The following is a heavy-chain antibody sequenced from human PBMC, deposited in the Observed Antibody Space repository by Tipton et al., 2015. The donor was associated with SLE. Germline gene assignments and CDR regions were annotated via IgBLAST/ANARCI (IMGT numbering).Heavy chain of an antibody. J-gene: IGHJ6*02. Sequence: LRLSCAVYGGSFSGYSWNWIRQPPGKGLEWIGEINHSGSTNYNPSLKSRVSISVDTSKNQFSLKLSSVTAADTAVYYCARKDTTMVWGDHYYGMDVWGQGTTVTVSS. V-gene: IGHV4-34*01. CDR1: GGSFSGYS. D-gene: IGHD5-18*01. CDR2: INHSGST. CDR3: ARKDTTMVWGDHYYGMDV.